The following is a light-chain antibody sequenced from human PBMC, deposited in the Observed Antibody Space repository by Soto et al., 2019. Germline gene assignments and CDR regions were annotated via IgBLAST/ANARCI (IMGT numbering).Light chain of an antibody. J-gene: IGLJ2*01. CDR1: NIGTQG. CDR2: YDN. Sequence: SSVLTQPPSVSVAPGSTARITCGGNNIGTQGVHWYQQKPGQAPVLVIYYDNERPSGIPERFSGSNSGNTATLSISRVEVEDEADYYCQVWDRSSEHVVFGGGTKLTVL. CDR3: QVWDRSSEHVV. V-gene: IGLV3-21*04.